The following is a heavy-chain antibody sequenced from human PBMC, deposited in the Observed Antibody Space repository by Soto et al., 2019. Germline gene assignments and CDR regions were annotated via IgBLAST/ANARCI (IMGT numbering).Heavy chain of an antibody. V-gene: IGHV4-4*02. Sequence: SEPLSLPCTVSGGTVSSCRCCRWVRQAPGRGLEWIGEIYHSGSTNYNPSLKSRVTISVDKSKNQFSLKLSSVTAADTAVYYCARRLRYEFDPWGQGTLVTVS. D-gene: IGHD3-9*01. CDR3: ARRLRYEFDP. CDR2: IYHSGST. J-gene: IGHJ5*02. CDR1: GGTVSSCRC.